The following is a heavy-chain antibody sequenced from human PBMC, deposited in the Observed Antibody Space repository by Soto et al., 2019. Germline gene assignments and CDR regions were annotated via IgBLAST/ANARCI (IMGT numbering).Heavy chain of an antibody. D-gene: IGHD4-4*01. J-gene: IGHJ4*02. CDR3: AKALEDYTSYPLGY. CDR2: ISYDGSNK. V-gene: IGHV3-30*18. Sequence: QVQLVESGGGVVQPGRSLTLSCAASGFTFSTYGMHWVRQAPGKGLEWVAVISYDGSNKFYADSVKGRFAISRDSSKNTLYVYLQMNSLRAEDTAVYYCAKALEDYTSYPLGYWGQGTLVTVSS. CDR1: GFTFSTYG.